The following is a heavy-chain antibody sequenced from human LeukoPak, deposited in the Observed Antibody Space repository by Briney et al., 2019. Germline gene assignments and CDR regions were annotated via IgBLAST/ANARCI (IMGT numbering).Heavy chain of an antibody. CDR2: IYSDNT. D-gene: IGHD3-10*01. CDR3: ARDQGLFVQALRAVIDY. V-gene: IGHV3-53*01. CDR1: GFTVSSNS. Sequence: GGSLRLSCTVSGFTVSSNSMSWVRQAPGKGLEWVSFIYSDNTHYSDSVKGRFTISRDNSKNTLYLQMNSLRAEDTAVYYCARDQGLFVQALRAVIDYWGQGALVTVSS. J-gene: IGHJ4*02.